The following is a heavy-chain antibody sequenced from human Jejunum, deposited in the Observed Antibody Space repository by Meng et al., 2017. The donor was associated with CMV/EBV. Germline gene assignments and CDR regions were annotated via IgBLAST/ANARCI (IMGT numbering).Heavy chain of an antibody. D-gene: IGHD3-22*01. CDR2: ISGSGGST. Sequence: EVQLLESGGGLVQPXGSLRFSCAPSGFSFSSYAMSWVRQAPGKGLEWVSGISGSGGSTSHADSVKGRFTISRDNSKNTLYMQMNSLRAEDTAVYYCAKRPHYYDSRNYYFDYWGQGTLVTVSS. CDR3: AKRPHYYDSRNYYFDY. J-gene: IGHJ4*02. V-gene: IGHV3-23*01. CDR1: GFSFSSYA.